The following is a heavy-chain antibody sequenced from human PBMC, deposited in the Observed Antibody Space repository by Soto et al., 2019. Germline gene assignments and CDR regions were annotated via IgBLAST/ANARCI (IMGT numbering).Heavy chain of an antibody. V-gene: IGHV3-74*01. D-gene: IGHD3-10*01. J-gene: IGHJ4*02. CDR1: GFTFSGSW. CDR2: INGDGSGT. Sequence: EVQLVGSGGGLVQPGGSLRLSCAASGFTFSGSWMHWVRQAPGKGLVWVSRINGDGSGTSYADFVKGRFTISRDDAKNTLFLQMNGLRAEDTAVYYCARGIFGSGTANDYWGQGTLLTVSS. CDR3: ARGIFGSGTANDY.